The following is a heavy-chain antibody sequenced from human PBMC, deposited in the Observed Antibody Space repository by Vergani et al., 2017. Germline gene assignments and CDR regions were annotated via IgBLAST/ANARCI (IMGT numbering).Heavy chain of an antibody. V-gene: IGHV1-2*02. J-gene: IGHJ3*02. CDR3: ARDATFGI. Sequence: QVQLVQSGAEVKKPGASVKVSCKASGYTFTGYYIHWVRQAPGQGLEWMGWINPNSGVTNYAQKFKGRVTMTTDPSISTAYMELSRLRSDDTAVYYCARDATFGIWGQGTMVTVSS. CDR1: GYTFTGYY. CDR2: INPNSGVT.